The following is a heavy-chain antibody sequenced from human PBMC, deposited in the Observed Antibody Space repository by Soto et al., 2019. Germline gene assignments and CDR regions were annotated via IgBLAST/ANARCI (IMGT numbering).Heavy chain of an antibody. Sequence: EVQLVESGGFLVQPGGSLRLSCAASGFTFSTYNMNWVRQAPGKGLEWVSYISSTSNTIYYADSVKGRFTIYRDNAKNSLYLLMKSLRDEDTAVYFCARGTAYSSSWYGDNWGQGTLVTVSS. J-gene: IGHJ4*02. D-gene: IGHD6-13*01. CDR3: ARGTAYSSSWYGDN. CDR1: GFTFSTYN. V-gene: IGHV3-48*02. CDR2: ISSTSNTI.